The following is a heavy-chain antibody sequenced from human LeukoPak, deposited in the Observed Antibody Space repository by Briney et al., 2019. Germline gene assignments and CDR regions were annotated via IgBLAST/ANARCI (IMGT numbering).Heavy chain of an antibody. CDR1: GGSFSGNY. V-gene: IGHV4-34*01. Sequence: PSETLSLTCAVYGGSFSGNYWSWSRQPPGKGLEWIGETNHSGSTNYNPSLKSRVTISVDTSKNQFSLKLSSVTAADTAVYYCARASRDVWGSYRYTRLDYWGQGTLVTVSS. J-gene: IGHJ4*02. CDR2: TNHSGST. CDR3: ARASRDVWGSYRYTRLDY. D-gene: IGHD3-16*02.